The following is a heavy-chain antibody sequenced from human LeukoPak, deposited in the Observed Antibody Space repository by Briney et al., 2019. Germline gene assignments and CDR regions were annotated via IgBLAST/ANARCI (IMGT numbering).Heavy chain of an antibody. V-gene: IGHV3-33*01. CDR3: ARDRLSRFFDY. CDR1: GFTFSSYG. Sequence: GTSLRLSCAASGFTFSSYGIHWVRQAPGKGLEWVAVIFYDGNNKYYADSVKGRFTISRDASGNTLYLQVNSLRAEDTAVYYCARDRLSRFFDYWGQGTLVTVSS. CDR2: IFYDGNNK. D-gene: IGHD2/OR15-2a*01. J-gene: IGHJ4*02.